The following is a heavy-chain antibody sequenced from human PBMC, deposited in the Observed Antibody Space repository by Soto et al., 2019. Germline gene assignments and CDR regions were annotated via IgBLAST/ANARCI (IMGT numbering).Heavy chain of an antibody. D-gene: IGHD6-13*01. CDR1: GDSVSSNSAA. Sequence: QVQLQQSGPGLVKPSQTLSLTCAISGDSVSSNSAAWNWIRQSPSRGLEWLGRTYYRSKWYNDYAVSVKSRITINPDTSKNQFSLQLNSVTPEDTAVYYCASQINRAAAYYYYGMDVWGQGTTVTVSS. CDR3: ASQINRAAAYYYYGMDV. V-gene: IGHV6-1*01. J-gene: IGHJ6*02. CDR2: TYYRSKWYN.